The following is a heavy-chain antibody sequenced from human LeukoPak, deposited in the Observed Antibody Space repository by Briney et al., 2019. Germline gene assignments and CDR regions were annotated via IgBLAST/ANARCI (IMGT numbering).Heavy chain of an antibody. Sequence: GRSLRLSCTASGFNFGSDAMRWVRQAPGKGLEWVSSISGNGAHPYYADSVRGRFTISRDFSRNAVYLQMSSLRVEDTAEYFCAKAIDNRGYYFERGADFWGQGTMVTVSS. CDR3: AKAIDNRGYYFERGADF. D-gene: IGHD3-22*01. CDR2: ISGNGAHP. V-gene: IGHV3-23*01. J-gene: IGHJ4*02. CDR1: GFNFGSDA.